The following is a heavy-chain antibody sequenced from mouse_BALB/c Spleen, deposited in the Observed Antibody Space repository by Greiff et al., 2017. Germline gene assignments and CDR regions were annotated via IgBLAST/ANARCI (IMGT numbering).Heavy chain of an antibody. Sequence: LLESGPELVKPGASVKMSCKASGYTFTSYVMHWVKQKPGQGLEWIGYINPYNDGTKYNEKFKGKATLTSDKSSSTAYMELSSLTSEDTAVYYCARWDGAMDYWGQGTSVTVSS. CDR1: GYTFTSYV. CDR2: INPYNDGT. J-gene: IGHJ4*01. CDR3: ARWDGAMDY. D-gene: IGHD2-3*01. V-gene: IGHV1-14*01.